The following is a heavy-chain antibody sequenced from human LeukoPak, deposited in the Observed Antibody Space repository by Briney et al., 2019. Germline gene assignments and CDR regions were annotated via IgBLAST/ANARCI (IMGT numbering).Heavy chain of an antibody. CDR3: ARVAYDTDAFDI. J-gene: IGHJ3*02. CDR1: GFTSSSYA. D-gene: IGHD2-8*01. Sequence: GGSLRLSCAASGFTSSSYAMNWVRQAPGKGLEWVSAISGTGDTTYYADSVKGRFTISRDNSKNTLYLQMNSLRAEDTAVYYCARVAYDTDAFDIWGQGTMVTVSS. V-gene: IGHV3-23*01. CDR2: ISGTGDTT.